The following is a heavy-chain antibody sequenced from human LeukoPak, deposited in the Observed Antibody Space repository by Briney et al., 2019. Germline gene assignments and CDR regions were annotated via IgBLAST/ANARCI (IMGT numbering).Heavy chain of an antibody. D-gene: IGHD6-13*01. CDR3: AREGVAAAGTPLFDY. CDR1: GGSISSYY. V-gene: IGHV4-59*01. Sequence: SETLSLTCTVSGGSISSYYWSWIRQPPGKGLEWIGYIYYSGSTNYNPSLKSRVTISVDTSKNQFSLKLSSVTAADTAVYYCAREGVAAAGTPLFDYWGQGTLVTVSS. J-gene: IGHJ4*02. CDR2: IYYSGST.